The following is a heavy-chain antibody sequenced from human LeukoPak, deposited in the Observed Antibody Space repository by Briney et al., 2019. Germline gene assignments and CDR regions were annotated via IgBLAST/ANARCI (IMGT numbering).Heavy chain of an antibody. CDR2: IYHSGST. D-gene: IGHD5-18*01. Sequence: SETLSLTCTVSGYSISSGYYWGWIRQPPGKGLEWIGSIYHSGSTYYNPSLKSRVTISVDTSKNQFSLKLSSVTAADTAVYYCARAAGTGYSYGYSFDYWGQGTLVTVSS. V-gene: IGHV4-38-2*02. CDR1: GYSISSGYY. CDR3: ARAAGTGYSYGYSFDY. J-gene: IGHJ4*02.